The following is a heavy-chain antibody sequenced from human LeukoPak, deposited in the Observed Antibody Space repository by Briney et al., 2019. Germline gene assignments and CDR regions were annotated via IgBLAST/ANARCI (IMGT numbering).Heavy chain of an antibody. CDR2: IIPIFGTA. D-gene: IGHD3-22*01. J-gene: IGHJ5*02. V-gene: IGHV1-69*06. CDR3: AKDSSGYYPNWFDP. CDR1: GGTFSSYA. Sequence: SVKVSCKASGGTFSSYAISWVRQAPGQRLEWMGRIIPIFGTANYAQKFQGRVTITADKSTSTAYMELSSLRSEDTAVYYCAKDSSGYYPNWFDPWGQGTLVTVSS.